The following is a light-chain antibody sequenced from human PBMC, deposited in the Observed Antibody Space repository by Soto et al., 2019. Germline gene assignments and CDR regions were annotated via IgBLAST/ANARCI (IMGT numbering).Light chain of an antibody. CDR2: RND. J-gene: IGLJ3*02. CDR1: TSTIGSSH. V-gene: IGLV1-47*01. Sequence: QSVVTQPPSASGTPGQRVSISCSGTTSTIGSSHVYWYQQLPGTAPKLLIFRNDQRASGVPDRFSGSKSGTTASLAISGLRSEDEGDYYCAAWDDSMSGPWVFGGGTKLTVL. CDR3: AAWDDSMSGPWV.